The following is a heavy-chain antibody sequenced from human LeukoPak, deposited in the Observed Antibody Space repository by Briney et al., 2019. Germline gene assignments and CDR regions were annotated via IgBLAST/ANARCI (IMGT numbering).Heavy chain of an antibody. CDR2: IKQDGSEK. D-gene: IGHD6-13*01. J-gene: IGHJ4*02. Sequence: GGSLRLSCAASGFTFSSYWMSWVRQAPGKGLEWVANIKQDGSEKYYVDSVKGRFTISRDNAKNSLYLQMNSLRAEDTAVYYCARDLAAVGLSYFDYWGQGTLVTVSS. CDR3: ARDLAAVGLSYFDY. CDR1: GFTFSSYW. V-gene: IGHV3-7*01.